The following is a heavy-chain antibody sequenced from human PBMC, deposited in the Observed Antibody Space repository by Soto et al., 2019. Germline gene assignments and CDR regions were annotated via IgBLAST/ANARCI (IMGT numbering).Heavy chain of an antibody. V-gene: IGHV3-33*01. D-gene: IGHD1-26*01. CDR3: ASLGVGARGGYYYYGMDV. J-gene: IGHJ6*02. Sequence: PRLSCAASGFTFSSYGMHWVRQAPGKGLEWVAVIWYDGSNKYYADSVKGRFTISRDNSKNTLYLQMNSLRAEDTAVYYCASLGVGARGGYYYYGMDVWGQGTTVTVSS. CDR1: GFTFSSYG. CDR2: IWYDGSNK.